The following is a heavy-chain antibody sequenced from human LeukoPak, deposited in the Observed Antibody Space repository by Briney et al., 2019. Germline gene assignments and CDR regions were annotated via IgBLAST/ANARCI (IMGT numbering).Heavy chain of an antibody. Sequence: PGGSLRLSCAVSGFSVSNTYITWFRQAPGKGLEWVSATYEDGATHYADSAKGRFTVSRDGSKNTVYLEVNCLRAEDTALYYCLHYAGGQGTLVTVSS. J-gene: IGHJ4*02. CDR1: GFSVSNTY. CDR3: LHYA. CDR2: TYEDGAT. D-gene: IGHD3-16*01. V-gene: IGHV3-66*02.